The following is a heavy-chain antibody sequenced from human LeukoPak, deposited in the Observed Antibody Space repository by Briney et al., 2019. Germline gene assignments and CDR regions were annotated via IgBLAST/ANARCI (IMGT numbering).Heavy chain of an antibody. Sequence: ASVKVSCKASGYTFTSYAMHWVRQAPGQRLEWMGWINAGNGNAKYSQKFQGRVTITRDTSASTAYMELSSLRSEDTAVYYCAREFMVGLPGPYYYYGMDVWGQGTTVTVSS. CDR3: AREFMVGLPGPYYYYGMDV. CDR1: GYTFTSYA. J-gene: IGHJ6*02. V-gene: IGHV1-3*01. CDR2: INAGNGNA. D-gene: IGHD4/OR15-4a*01.